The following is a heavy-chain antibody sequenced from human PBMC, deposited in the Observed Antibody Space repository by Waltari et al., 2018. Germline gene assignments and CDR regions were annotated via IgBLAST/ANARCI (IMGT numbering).Heavy chain of an antibody. Sequence: QVQLVQSGVEVREPGASVKVSCKASGYTFTGYYIHWVRQAPGQGLEWMGWISPNSGGTNYAQKFQGRVSMTSDTSISTTYMELSGLRSDDTAVYYCARDQGYSYVYDSWGQGTLVTVSS. CDR1: GYTFTGYY. D-gene: IGHD5-18*01. CDR3: ARDQGYSYVYDS. CDR2: ISPNSGGT. V-gene: IGHV1-2*02. J-gene: IGHJ4*02.